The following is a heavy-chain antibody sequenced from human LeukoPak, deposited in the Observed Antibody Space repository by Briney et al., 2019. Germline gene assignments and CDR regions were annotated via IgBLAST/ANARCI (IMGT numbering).Heavy chain of an antibody. CDR1: SGSISSSSYY. CDR3: ARQGEGAVAGEKLTQYYFDY. J-gene: IGHJ4*02. V-gene: IGHV4-39*01. Sequence: PSETLSLTCIVSSGSISSSSYYWDWIRQPPGKGLEWIGEINHSGSTNYNPSLKSRVTISVDTSKNQFSLELSSVTAADTAVYYCARQGEGAVAGEKLTQYYFDYWGQGTLVTVSS. CDR2: INHSGST. D-gene: IGHD6-19*01.